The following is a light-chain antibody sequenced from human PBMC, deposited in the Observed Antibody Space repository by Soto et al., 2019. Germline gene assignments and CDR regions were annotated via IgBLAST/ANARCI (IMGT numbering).Light chain of an antibody. Sequence: DIQMTQSPSSLSASVGDRVTITCRASQSISSYLSWYQQKPGKAPKLLSNVASTLQSGVPSRFSGSGSGTEFTLAISSRQPEDFATYYCQQSASTPQTFGGGTRVEIK. CDR2: VAS. V-gene: IGKV1-39*01. CDR1: QSISSY. J-gene: IGKJ4*02. CDR3: QQSASTPQT.